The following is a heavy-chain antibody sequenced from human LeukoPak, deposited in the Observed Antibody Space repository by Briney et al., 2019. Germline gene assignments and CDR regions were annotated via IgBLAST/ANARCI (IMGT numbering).Heavy chain of an antibody. J-gene: IGHJ3*02. V-gene: IGHV3-21*01. D-gene: IGHD6-6*01. CDR1: GFTFRSYS. CDR2: ISSSSSYI. CDR3: AKGYSSSSPAFDI. Sequence: GGSLRLSCAASGFTFRSYSMNWVRQAPGKGLEWVSFISSSSSYIYYADSVKGRFTISRDNAKNSLYLQMNSLRAEDTAVYYCAKGYSSSSPAFDIWGQGTMVTVSS.